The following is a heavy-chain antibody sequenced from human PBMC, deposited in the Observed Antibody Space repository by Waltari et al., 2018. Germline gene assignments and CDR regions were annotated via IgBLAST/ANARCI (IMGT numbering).Heavy chain of an antibody. D-gene: IGHD5-18*01. CDR2: ISSSSSYI. V-gene: IGHV3-21*01. J-gene: IGHJ6*03. CDR1: GFTFSSYS. CDR3: VRDGCYSYAYYYYMDV. Sequence: EVQLVESGGGLVKPGGSLRLSCAASGFTFSSYSMNWVRQAPGKGLEWVSSISSSSSYIYYADSVKGRFTISRDNAKNSLYLQMNSLRAEDTAVYYCVRDGCYSYAYYYYMDVWGKGTTVTVSS.